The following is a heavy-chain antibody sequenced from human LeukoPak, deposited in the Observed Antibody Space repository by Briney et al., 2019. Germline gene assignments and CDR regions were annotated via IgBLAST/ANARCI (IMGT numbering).Heavy chain of an antibody. CDR2: VYYGGNT. V-gene: IGHV4-39*01. D-gene: IGHD2-15*01. J-gene: IGHJ3*02. Sequence: SETLSLTCTVSGGSISSSNCYWGWIRQPPGKGLEWIGNVYYGGNTYNNPSLKSRVTMSVDTSKNQFSLKLNSVTAADTAIYYCARRVSSLDAFDIWGQGTMVTVSS. CDR1: GGSISSSNCY. CDR3: ARRVSSLDAFDI.